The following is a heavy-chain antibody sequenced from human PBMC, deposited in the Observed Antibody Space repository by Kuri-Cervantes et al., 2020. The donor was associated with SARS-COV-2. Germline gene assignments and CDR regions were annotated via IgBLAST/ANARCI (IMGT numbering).Heavy chain of an antibody. CDR1: GFTFSSYG. CDR3: ARDEGSYYYYMDV. V-gene: IGHV3-7*01. D-gene: IGHD3-10*01. Sequence: GESLKISCAASGFTFSSYGMHWVRQAPGKGLEWVANIKQDGSEEYYVDSVKGRFTISRDNAKNSLYLQMNSLRAEDTAVYYCARDEGSYYYYMDVWGKGTTVTVSS. J-gene: IGHJ6*03. CDR2: IKQDGSEE.